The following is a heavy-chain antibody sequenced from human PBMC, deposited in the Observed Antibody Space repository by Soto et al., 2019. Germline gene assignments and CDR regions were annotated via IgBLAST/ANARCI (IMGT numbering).Heavy chain of an antibody. CDR1: GGSISSSSYY. Sequence: QLQLQESGPGLVKPSETLSLTCTVSGGSISSSSYYWGWIRQPPGKGLEWIGSIYYSGSTYYNPSPTSRSTLSVDPSKNQSSLKLSSVTAADSAVYYCATHGMDYYDSSGYYYSPYYFDSWGQGTLVTVSS. CDR2: IYYSGST. J-gene: IGHJ4*02. D-gene: IGHD3-22*01. CDR3: ATHGMDYYDSSGYYYSPYYFDS. V-gene: IGHV4-39*01.